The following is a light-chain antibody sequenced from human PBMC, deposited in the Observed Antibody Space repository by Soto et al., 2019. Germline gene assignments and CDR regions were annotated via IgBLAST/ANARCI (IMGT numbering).Light chain of an antibody. V-gene: IGKV3D-20*01. CDR1: QSVSSSY. CDR2: ETS. CDR3: QQYGTSPFT. Sequence: EIVMTQSPATLSVSPGERATLSCRARQSVSSSYLAWYQQKPGLAPRLLIYETSSRATGIPDRFSGSGSGTDFTLTISRLEPEDFAVYYCQQYGTSPFTFGPGTKVDIK. J-gene: IGKJ3*01.